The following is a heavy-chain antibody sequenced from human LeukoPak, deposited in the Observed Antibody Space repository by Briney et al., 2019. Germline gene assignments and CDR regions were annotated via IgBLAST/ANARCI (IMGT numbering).Heavy chain of an antibody. J-gene: IGHJ4*02. V-gene: IGHV3-23*01. CDR2: INYSGDST. Sequence: HPGGSLRLSCAASGFTFSDYAMNWVRQAPGKGLEWVSTINYSGDSTYYADSVKGRFTISRDNAKNTLYLQMNSLRAEDTAVYFCAKDATMIVVIGYFDYWGQGTLVTVSS. CDR1: GFTFSDYA. D-gene: IGHD3-22*01. CDR3: AKDATMIVVIGYFDY.